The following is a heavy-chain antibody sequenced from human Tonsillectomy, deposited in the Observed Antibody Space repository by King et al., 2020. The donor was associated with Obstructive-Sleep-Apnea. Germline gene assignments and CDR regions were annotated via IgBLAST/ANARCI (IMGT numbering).Heavy chain of an antibody. CDR2: IFWSGRT. Sequence: VQLQESGPGLVKPSETLSLTCTVSGGSISSYYWSWIRQPPRKGLEWIGYIFWSGRTNLNPSLKSRVTMSVDTSKNQVSLKLSSVTAAATAVYYCARDRWFSGSSWFDPWGQGTLVSVSS. J-gene: IGHJ5*02. CDR3: ARDRWFSGSSWFDP. D-gene: IGHD6-25*01. V-gene: IGHV4-59*01. CDR1: GGSISSYY.